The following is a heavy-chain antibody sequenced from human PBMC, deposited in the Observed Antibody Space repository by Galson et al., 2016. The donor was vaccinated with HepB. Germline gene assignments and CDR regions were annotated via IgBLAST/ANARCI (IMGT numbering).Heavy chain of an antibody. J-gene: IGHJ3*02. CDR3: AKWSELKWAFDI. V-gene: IGHV4-59*01. D-gene: IGHD3-3*01. Sequence: LSLTCTVSGDSIRSYYWNWIRQPPGRGLEWIGYIHHSGNSNYNPSLKSRVTMSVDTSKNQFSLKLSSVIAADTAVYYCAKWSELKWAFDIWGLGTLVTVSS. CDR1: GDSIRSYY. CDR2: IHHSGNS.